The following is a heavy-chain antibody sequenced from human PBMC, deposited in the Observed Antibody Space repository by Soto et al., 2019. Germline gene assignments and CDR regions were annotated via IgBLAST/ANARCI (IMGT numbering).Heavy chain of an antibody. CDR3: ARAGSSRFESRNWSDP. D-gene: IGHD6-13*01. CDR2: KYYRSKWYN. CDR1: GDSVSSNSAA. Sequence: SQTLSLTCAISGDSVSSNSAAWNWIRQSPSRGLEWLGRKYYRSKWYNDYAVSVKSRITINPDTSKNQCSLQLNSVTPEDTAVYYCARAGSSRFESRNWSDPWGQGTLVTISS. J-gene: IGHJ5*02. V-gene: IGHV6-1*01.